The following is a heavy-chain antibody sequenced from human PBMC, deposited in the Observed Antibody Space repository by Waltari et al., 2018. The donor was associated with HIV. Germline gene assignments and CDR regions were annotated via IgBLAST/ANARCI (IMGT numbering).Heavy chain of an antibody. Sequence: QVQLVESGGGVVEPGDVLRLHCAASGPDFGSDGMHWVRPAPGKGLEWLAAISYDGRKKYYGDSLRGRLTISRDNSKKTLYLQMNTLRPEDTAIYFCARDSSQVHWFGESLALWGQGTLVIVSS. V-gene: IGHV3-30*03. CDR1: GPDFGSDG. CDR2: ISYDGRKK. CDR3: ARDSSQVHWFGESLAL. D-gene: IGHD3-10*01. J-gene: IGHJ4*02.